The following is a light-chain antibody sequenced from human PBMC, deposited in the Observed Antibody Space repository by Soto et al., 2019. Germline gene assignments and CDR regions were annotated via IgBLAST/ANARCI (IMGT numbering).Light chain of an antibody. Sequence: QSALTQPASVSGSPGQSITLSCTGTSSDIGGYDYVSWYQRHPGKAPKLIIYDVNNRPSGVSNRFSGSKSGNTASLTISGLQPEDEADYYCTSYASGSSHVVFGGGTKVTVL. CDR2: DVN. J-gene: IGLJ2*01. CDR3: TSYASGSSHVV. CDR1: SSDIGGYDY. V-gene: IGLV2-14*01.